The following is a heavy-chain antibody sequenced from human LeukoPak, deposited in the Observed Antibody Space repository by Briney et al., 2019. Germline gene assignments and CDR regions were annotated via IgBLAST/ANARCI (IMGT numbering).Heavy chain of an antibody. CDR2: IIPIFGTA. D-gene: IGHD4-17*01. V-gene: IGHV1-69*05. CDR1: GGTFSSYA. Sequence: GSSVKVSCKASGGTFSSYAISWVRQAPGKGLEWMGGIIPIFGTANYAQKLQGRVTITTDESTSTVYMELSSLRSEDTAVYYCARETREATVNPHGAFDIWGQGTMVTVSS. J-gene: IGHJ3*02. CDR3: ARETREATVNPHGAFDI.